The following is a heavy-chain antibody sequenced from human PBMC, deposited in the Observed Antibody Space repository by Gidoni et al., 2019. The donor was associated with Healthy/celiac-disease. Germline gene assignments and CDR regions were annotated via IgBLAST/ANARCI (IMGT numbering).Heavy chain of an antibody. Sequence: EVQLVESGGGVVQPGGSLRLSCAASGFTFDDYPMHWGRQAPGKGLEWVSLIRGDGGRTYYADSVKGRFTISRDNRKNSLYLQKNSLRTEETALYYCAKDWGSTAGAPVNTLGAFEIWGQGTMVTVSS. V-gene: IGHV3-43*02. CDR2: IRGDGGRT. J-gene: IGHJ3*02. CDR1: GFTFDDYP. D-gene: IGHD4-17*01. CDR3: AKDWGSTAGAPVNTLGAFEI.